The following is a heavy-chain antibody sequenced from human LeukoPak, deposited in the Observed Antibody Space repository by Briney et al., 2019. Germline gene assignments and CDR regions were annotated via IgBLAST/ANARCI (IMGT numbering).Heavy chain of an antibody. Sequence: SETLSLTCTVSGGSISSGSYYWGWIRQPPGKGLEWIASIYYSGTTYYNPSLKSRVTISVDTSKNQFTLKLSSVTAADTAVYFCARKPTFASGRHWYYFDYWGQGTLVTVSS. J-gene: IGHJ4*02. CDR3: ARKPTFASGRHWYYFDY. D-gene: IGHD3-10*01. CDR1: GGSISSGSYY. CDR2: IYYSGTT. V-gene: IGHV4-39*01.